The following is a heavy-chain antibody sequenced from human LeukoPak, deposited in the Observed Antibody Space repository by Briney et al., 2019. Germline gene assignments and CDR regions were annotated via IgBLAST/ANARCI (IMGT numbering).Heavy chain of an antibody. D-gene: IGHD4-23*01. CDR1: GGSISSSSYY. CDR3: AATYGGNPDKVDY. J-gene: IGHJ4*02. Sequence: PSETLSLTCTVSGGSISSSSYYWVWIRQPPGKGLEWIGSIYYSGSTYYNPSLKSRVTISVDTSKNQFSLKLSSVTAADTAVYYCAATYGGNPDKVDYWGQGTLVTVSS. V-gene: IGHV4-39*01. CDR2: IYYSGST.